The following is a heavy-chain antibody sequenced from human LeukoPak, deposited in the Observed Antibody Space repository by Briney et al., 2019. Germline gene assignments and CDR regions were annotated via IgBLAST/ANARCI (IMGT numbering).Heavy chain of an antibody. J-gene: IGHJ6*03. CDR1: GGSISSHY. Sequence: SETLSLTCTVSGGSISSHYWSWIRQPPGKGLEWIGYIYYSGSTNYNPSLKSRVTISVDTSKNQFSLKLSSVTAADTAAYYCARTARAAHPYYYYYYMDVWGKGITVTVSS. D-gene: IGHD6-6*01. CDR2: IYYSGST. V-gene: IGHV4-59*11. CDR3: ARTARAAHPYYYYYYMDV.